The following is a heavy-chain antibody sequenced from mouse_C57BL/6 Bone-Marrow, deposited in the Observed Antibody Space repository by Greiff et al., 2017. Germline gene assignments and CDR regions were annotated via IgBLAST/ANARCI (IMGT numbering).Heavy chain of an antibody. D-gene: IGHD2-14*01. Sequence: EVQRVESGGGLVKPGGSLKLSCAASGFTFSSYAMSWVRQTPEKRLEWVATISDGGSYTYYPDNVKGRFTISRDNAKNNRYLQMSHLKSEDTAMYYCARDQGSTTGYYYAMDDWGQGTSATVSS. J-gene: IGHJ4*01. CDR1: GFTFSSYA. CDR3: ARDQGSTTGYYYAMDD. V-gene: IGHV5-4*01. CDR2: ISDGGSYT.